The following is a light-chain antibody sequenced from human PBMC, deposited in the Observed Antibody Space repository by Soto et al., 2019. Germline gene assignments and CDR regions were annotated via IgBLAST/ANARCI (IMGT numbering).Light chain of an antibody. CDR3: QRYNTFWT. CDR1: QSLSRW. J-gene: IGKJ1*01. CDR2: EAS. Sequence: DIQLTQSPSTLSASVGDRVTITCRASQSLSRWLAWYQQKPGKATNLLIYEASNLESGVPSRFSGSGSGTEFTLTISSLQPDDAATYYCQRYNTFWTFGQGTKVDI. V-gene: IGKV1-5*03.